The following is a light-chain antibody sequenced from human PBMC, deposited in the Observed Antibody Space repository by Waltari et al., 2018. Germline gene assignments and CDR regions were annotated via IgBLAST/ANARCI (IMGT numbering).Light chain of an antibody. J-gene: IGKJ5*01. CDR2: DGA. V-gene: IGKV3-11*01. Sequence: IVLTQSPATLSLSPGERATLSCRASQSISSYLAWYQQKPGQAPRLLICDGANRATGIPARFSGSGSKTDFTLTIASLEPEDSAVYYCQQSYNWPRTFGQGTRLEIK. CDR3: QQSYNWPRT. CDR1: QSISSY.